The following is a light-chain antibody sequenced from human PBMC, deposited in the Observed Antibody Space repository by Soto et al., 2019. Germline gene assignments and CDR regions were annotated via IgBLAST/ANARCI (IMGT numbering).Light chain of an antibody. CDR2: GVS. CDR3: QQYGSSPGT. J-gene: IGKJ2*01. V-gene: IGKV3-20*01. Sequence: EIVLTQSPGTLSLSPGERATLSCRASQSVSGSYIAWYQQKPGQAPRLLIYGVSSRATGIPDRFSGSGSGTDFTLTISRLEPEDFAVYYCQQYGSSPGTFVQGTKLEIK. CDR1: QSVSGSY.